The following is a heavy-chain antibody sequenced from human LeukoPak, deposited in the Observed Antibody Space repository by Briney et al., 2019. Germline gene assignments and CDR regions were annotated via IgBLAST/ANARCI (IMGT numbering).Heavy chain of an antibody. CDR2: ISGSGGST. Sequence: GGSLRLSCAASGFTFSSYAMRWVRQAPGKGLEWVSSISGSGGSTYYADSVKGRFTISRDNSKNTLYLQMNSLRAEDTAVYYCAKDWAMATGYFDYWGQGTPVTVSS. CDR3: AKDWAMATGYFDY. D-gene: IGHD5-18*01. J-gene: IGHJ4*02. CDR1: GFTFSSYA. V-gene: IGHV3-23*01.